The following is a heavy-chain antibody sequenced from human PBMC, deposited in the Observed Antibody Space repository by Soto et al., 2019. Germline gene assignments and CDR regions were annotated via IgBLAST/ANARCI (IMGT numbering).Heavy chain of an antibody. D-gene: IGHD3-9*01. CDR2: IYPNIGGT. J-gene: IGHJ3*02. V-gene: IGHV1-2*02. Sequence: ASVTVSCKAAGYTFTGYYMHRVPQAPGQGLGRMGWIYPNIGGTNYAQKFQGRVTLTRDTSISTAYMELSRLRSDDTAVYYCARGGVLRYFDWLSHDAHDIWGQRTMVTVSS. CDR1: GYTFTGYY. CDR3: ARGGVLRYFDWLSHDAHDI.